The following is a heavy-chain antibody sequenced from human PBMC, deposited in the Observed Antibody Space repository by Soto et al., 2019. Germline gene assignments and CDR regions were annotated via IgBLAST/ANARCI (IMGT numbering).Heavy chain of an antibody. Sequence: SETLSLTCTVSGGSISSGGYCWSWIRQHPGKGLEWIGYIYYSGSTYYNPSLKSRVTISVDTSKNQFSLKLSSVTGADTAVYYCARARSGYDPSPPPCYYYYGMDVWGQGTTVTVSS. CDR1: GGSISSGGYC. CDR2: IYYSGST. CDR3: ARARSGYDPSPPPCYYYYGMDV. J-gene: IGHJ6*02. D-gene: IGHD5-12*01. V-gene: IGHV4-31*03.